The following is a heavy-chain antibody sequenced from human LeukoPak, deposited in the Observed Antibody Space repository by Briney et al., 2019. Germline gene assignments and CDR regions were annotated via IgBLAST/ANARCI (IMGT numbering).Heavy chain of an antibody. CDR1: GYTFTSYG. CDR2: ISAYNGNT. Sequence: ASVKVSCKASGYTFTSYGISWVRQAAGQGLEWMGWISAYNGNTNYAQKLQGRVTMTTDTSTSTAYMELRSLRSDDTAVYYCARDSIPPPGIAAAGFPDYWGQGTLVTVSS. D-gene: IGHD6-13*01. CDR3: ARDSIPPPGIAAAGFPDY. V-gene: IGHV1-18*01. J-gene: IGHJ4*02.